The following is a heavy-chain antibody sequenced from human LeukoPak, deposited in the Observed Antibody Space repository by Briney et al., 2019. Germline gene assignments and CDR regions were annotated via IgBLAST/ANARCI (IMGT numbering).Heavy chain of an antibody. Sequence: PGGSLRLSCAASGFTFSSYGMHCVRQAPSKGLEWVAVIGYDGSNKYYADSVKGRFTISRDNSKNTLYLQMNSLRAEDTAVYYCARDGPVGQVLDYWGQGTLVTVSS. D-gene: IGHD4-23*01. V-gene: IGHV3-33*01. CDR1: GFTFSSYG. CDR2: IGYDGSNK. CDR3: ARDGPVGQVLDY. J-gene: IGHJ4*02.